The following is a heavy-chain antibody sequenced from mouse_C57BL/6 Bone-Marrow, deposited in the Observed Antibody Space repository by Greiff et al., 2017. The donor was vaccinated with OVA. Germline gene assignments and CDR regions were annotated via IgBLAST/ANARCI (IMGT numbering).Heavy chain of an antibody. J-gene: IGHJ4*01. V-gene: IGHV1-52*01. D-gene: IGHD2-4*01. CDR1: GYTFTSYW. Sequence: QVHVKQPGAELVRPGSSVKLSCKASGYTFTSYWMHWVKQRPIQGLEWIGNIDPSDSETHYNQKFKDKATLTVDKSSSTAYMQLSSLTSEDSAVYYCARTGDYDVGYAMDYWGQGTSVTVSS. CDR2: IDPSDSET. CDR3: ARTGDYDVGYAMDY.